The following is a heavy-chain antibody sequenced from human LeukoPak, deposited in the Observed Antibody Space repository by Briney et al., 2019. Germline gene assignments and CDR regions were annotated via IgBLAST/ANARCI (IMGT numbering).Heavy chain of an antibody. V-gene: IGHV3-53*01. CDR2: IYSGGST. D-gene: IGHD2-21*02. CDR3: VREDTPATANY. J-gene: IGHJ4*02. Sequence: GGSLRLSCAASGFTVSSSYMNWVRQAPGKGLEWVSVIYSGGSTYYADSVKGRFTISRDNSKNTLYLQMNSLRAEDTAVYYCVREDTPATANYWGQGTLVTISS. CDR1: GFTVSSSY.